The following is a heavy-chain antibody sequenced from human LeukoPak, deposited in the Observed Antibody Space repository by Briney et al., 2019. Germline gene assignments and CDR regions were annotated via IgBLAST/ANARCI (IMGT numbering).Heavy chain of an antibody. CDR1: GYTFTSYY. D-gene: IGHD1-7*01. V-gene: IGHV1-46*01. CDR3: AREWLELQQGRFYYGVDV. Sequence: GASVKVSCKASGYTFTSYYMHWVRQAPGQGLEWMGIINPSGGSTSYAQKFQGRVTMTRDTSTSTVYMELSSLRSEDTAVYYCAREWLELQQGRFYYGVDVWGQGTTVTVSS. J-gene: IGHJ6*02. CDR2: INPSGGST.